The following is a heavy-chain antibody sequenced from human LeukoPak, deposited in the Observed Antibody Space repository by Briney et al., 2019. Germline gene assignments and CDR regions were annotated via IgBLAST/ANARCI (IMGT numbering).Heavy chain of an antibody. Sequence: NPSETLSLTCVVYGGSFSGYYWSWIRQPPGKGLEWIGEINHSGSTNYNPSLKSRVTISVDTSKNQFSLKLSSVTTADTAVYYCARVRQLVRILFDYWGQGTLVTVSS. D-gene: IGHD2-2*01. CDR3: ARVRQLVRILFDY. V-gene: IGHV4-34*01. J-gene: IGHJ4*02. CDR2: INHSGST. CDR1: GGSFSGYY.